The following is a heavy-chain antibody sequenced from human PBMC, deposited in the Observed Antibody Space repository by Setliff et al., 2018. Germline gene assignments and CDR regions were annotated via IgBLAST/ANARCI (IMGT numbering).Heavy chain of an antibody. CDR3: ARDPHFDS. J-gene: IGHJ4*02. V-gene: IGHV1-69*05. CDR1: GATLSSYA. Sequence: SVKVSCKASGATLSSYAISWVRQAPGQGLEWMGGIIPILGTANYAQKFQGRVTITTDESTSTAYMELSSLRSEDTAVYYCARDPHFDSWGQGTLVTVSS. CDR2: IIPILGTA.